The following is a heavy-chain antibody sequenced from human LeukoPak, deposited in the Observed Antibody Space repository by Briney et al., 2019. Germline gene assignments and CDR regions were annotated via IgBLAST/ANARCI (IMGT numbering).Heavy chain of an antibody. CDR1: GYTFTSYD. V-gene: IGHV1-8*03. J-gene: IGHJ3*02. Sequence: GASVKVSCKASGYTFTSYDINWVRQATGQGLEWMGWMNPNSGNSGYAQRFQGRVTITMSTSIATAYMELSSLRSEDTAVYYCASVHAFDIWGQGTMVTVSS. CDR2: MNPNSGNS. CDR3: ASVHAFDI.